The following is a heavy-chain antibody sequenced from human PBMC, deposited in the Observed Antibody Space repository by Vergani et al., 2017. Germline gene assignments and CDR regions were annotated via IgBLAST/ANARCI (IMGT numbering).Heavy chain of an antibody. CDR2: ISSSSSTI. D-gene: IGHD6-6*01. CDR1: GFTFSSYS. Sequence: EVQLVESGGGLVQPGGSLRLFFAASGFTFSSYSIHWVRQSPGKGLEWVSYISSSSSTIYYADSVKGRFTISRDNAKNSLYLQMNSLRAEDTAVYYCARGTEYSSFYYYYGMDVWGQGTTVTVSS. CDR3: ARGTEYSSFYYYYGMDV. J-gene: IGHJ6*02. V-gene: IGHV3-48*01.